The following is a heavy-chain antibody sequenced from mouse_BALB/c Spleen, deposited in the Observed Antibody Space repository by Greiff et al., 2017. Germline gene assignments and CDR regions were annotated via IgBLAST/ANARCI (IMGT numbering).Heavy chain of an antibody. V-gene: IGHV5-6-5*01. CDR3: ARGDGDLRLQFAY. Sequence: EVQLVESGGGLVKPGGSLKLSCAASGFTFSSYAMSWVRQTPEKRLEWVASISSGGSTYYPDSVKGRFTISRDNARNILYLQMSSLRSEDTAMYYCARGDGDLRLQFAYWGQGTLVTVSA. CDR1: GFTFSSYA. J-gene: IGHJ3*01. CDR2: ISSGGST. D-gene: IGHD1-2*01.